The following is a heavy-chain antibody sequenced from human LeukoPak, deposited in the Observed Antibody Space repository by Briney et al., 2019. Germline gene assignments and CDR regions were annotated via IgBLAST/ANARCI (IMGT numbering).Heavy chain of an antibody. Sequence: PGGSLRLSCATSGFTLSRYGVAWVRQAPGKGLEWVADIKEDGNEKNYLASVQGRFTISRDIAGNAVHLEMNSLSVEDTAVYYWTRMLLFQSSSYRSSDDSSQGTLVTVSS. CDR1: GFTLSRYG. CDR3: TRMLLFQSSSYRSSDD. V-gene: IGHV3-7*01. CDR2: IKEDGNEK. J-gene: IGHJ4*02. D-gene: IGHD3-16*02.